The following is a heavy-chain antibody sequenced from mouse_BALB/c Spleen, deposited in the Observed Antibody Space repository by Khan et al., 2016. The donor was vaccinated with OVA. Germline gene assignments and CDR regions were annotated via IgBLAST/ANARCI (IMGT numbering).Heavy chain of an antibody. CDR3: ARETVVDVYWYFDV. J-gene: IGHJ1*01. CDR1: GFTFTDYY. V-gene: IGHV7-3*02. D-gene: IGHD1-1*01. Sequence: EVELVESGGGLVQPGGSLRLSCATSGFTFTDYYMSWVRQPPGKSLEWLGFISNQAKGSTTEYSAPVKGRFTISRDNSQNMVYLQMNTLRAEDSATYYCARETVVDVYWYFDVWCAGSTVTVSS. CDR2: ISNQAKGSTT.